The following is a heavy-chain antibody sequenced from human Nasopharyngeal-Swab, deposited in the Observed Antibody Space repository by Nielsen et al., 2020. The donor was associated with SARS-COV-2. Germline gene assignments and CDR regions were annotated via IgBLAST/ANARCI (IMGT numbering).Heavy chain of an antibody. J-gene: IGHJ6*02. CDR1: GFTFSSYG. D-gene: IGHD5-18*01. CDR3: ARDRGIQLWPNYYYGMDV. Sequence: GESLKISCAASGFTFSSYGMHWVRQAPGKGLEWVAVISYDGSNKYCADSVKGRFTISRDNSENTLYLQMNSLRAEDTAVYYCARDRGIQLWPNYYYGMDVWGQGTTVTVSS. V-gene: IGHV3-30*03. CDR2: ISYDGSNK.